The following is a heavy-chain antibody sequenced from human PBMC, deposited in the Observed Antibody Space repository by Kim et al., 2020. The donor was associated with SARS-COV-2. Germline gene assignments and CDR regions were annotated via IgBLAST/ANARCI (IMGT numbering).Heavy chain of an antibody. CDR1: GGSFSGYY. V-gene: IGHV4-34*01. J-gene: IGHJ5*02. CDR2: INHSGST. Sequence: SETLSLTCAVYGGSFSGYYWSWIRQPPGKGLEWIGEINHSGSTNYNPSLKSRVTISVDTSKNQFSLKLSSVTAADTAVYYCARNRIQLWLLSWFDPWGQGTLVTVSS. CDR3: ARNRIQLWLLSWFDP. D-gene: IGHD5-18*01.